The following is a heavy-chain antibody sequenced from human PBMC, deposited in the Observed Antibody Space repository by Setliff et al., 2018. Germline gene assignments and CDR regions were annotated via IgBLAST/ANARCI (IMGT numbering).Heavy chain of an antibody. Sequence: GESLKISCAASGFMFDDYAMAWVRQVPGKGLEWVATIKQDGSEKFYVDSVKGRFTISRDNAKNSLYLQMSSLRAEDTAVYYCARWTARAVDYWGQGTLVTVSS. CDR3: ARWTARAVDY. J-gene: IGHJ4*02. V-gene: IGHV3-7*03. CDR1: GFMFDDYA. D-gene: IGHD6-6*01. CDR2: IKQDGSEK.